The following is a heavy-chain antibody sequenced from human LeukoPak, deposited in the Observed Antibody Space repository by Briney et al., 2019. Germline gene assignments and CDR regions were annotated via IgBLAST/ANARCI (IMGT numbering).Heavy chain of an antibody. CDR1: GFTFDDYA. CDR3: AKGSGIAVAGTIDY. J-gene: IGHJ4*02. Sequence: GGSLRLSCAASGFTFDDYAMHWVRQAPGKGLEWGSGISWNSGSIAYADSVKGRFTISRDNAKNSLYLQMNSLRAEDTALYYCAKGSGIAVAGTIDYWGQGTLVTVSS. CDR2: ISWNSGSI. D-gene: IGHD6-19*01. V-gene: IGHV3-9*01.